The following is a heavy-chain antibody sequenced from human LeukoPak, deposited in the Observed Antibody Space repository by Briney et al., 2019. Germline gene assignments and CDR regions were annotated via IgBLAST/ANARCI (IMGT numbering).Heavy chain of an antibody. CDR2: INNDGSDI. D-gene: IGHD2-15*01. CDR3: VRDTPHRRLDP. J-gene: IGHJ5*02. V-gene: IGHV3-74*01. Sequence: GGSLRLSCAASGFTFRDFWMHWVRQAPGKGLVWVSRINNDGSDIIYTDPVKGRFTISRDNAKNTLYLQMNSLRPEDTAVYYCVRDTPHRRLDPWGQGTLVTVSS. CDR1: GFTFRDFW.